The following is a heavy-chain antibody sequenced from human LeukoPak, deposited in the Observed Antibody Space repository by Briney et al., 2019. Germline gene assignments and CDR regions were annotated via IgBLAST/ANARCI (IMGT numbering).Heavy chain of an antibody. CDR1: GFTFSSYA. V-gene: IGHV3-23*01. J-gene: IGHJ4*02. Sequence: SGGSLRLSCAASGFTFSSYAMSWVRQAPGKGLEWVSAISGSGGSTYYADSVKGRFTISRDNSKNTLYLQMNSLRAEDTAVYYCAKVVRWNQLIDYWGQGTLVTVSS. CDR2: ISGSGGST. D-gene: IGHD1-1*01. CDR3: AKVVRWNQLIDY.